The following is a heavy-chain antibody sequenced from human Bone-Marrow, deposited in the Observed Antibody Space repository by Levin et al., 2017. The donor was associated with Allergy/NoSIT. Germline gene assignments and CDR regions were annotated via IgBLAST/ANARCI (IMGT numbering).Heavy chain of an antibody. CDR1: GFTFSSSA. D-gene: IGHD1-1*01. J-gene: IGHJ3*02. CDR3: ARLRDDLAAFDI. V-gene: IGHV3-30-3*01. CDR2: ISYDGSNK. Sequence: GGSLRLSCAASGFTFSSSAMHWVRQAPGKGLEWVAVISYDGSNKYYADSVKGRFTISRDNSKNTLYLQMNSLRAEDTAVYYCARLRDDLAAFDIWGQGTMVTVSS.